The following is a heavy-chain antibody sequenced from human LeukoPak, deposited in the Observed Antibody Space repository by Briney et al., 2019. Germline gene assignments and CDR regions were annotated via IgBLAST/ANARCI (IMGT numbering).Heavy chain of an antibody. V-gene: IGHV3-48*01. CDR3: ASLIPHYSVSRTDSPGDC. CDR2: ISSSSNTI. Sequence: GGYLRLSCAASAFTFTTYSMNWVRKAPGKGLEWLSYISSSSNTIYYTDSVKGPVTISTDNAKNSLYMQMNSPRAEDTAVYYCASLIPHYSVSRTDSPGDCWSEGSLVTASS. J-gene: IGHJ4*02. CDR1: AFTFTTYS. D-gene: IGHD3-22*01.